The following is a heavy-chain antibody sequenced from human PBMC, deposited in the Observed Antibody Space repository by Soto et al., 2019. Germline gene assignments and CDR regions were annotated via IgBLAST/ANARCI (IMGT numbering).Heavy chain of an antibody. CDR1: GFTVSSHA. V-gene: IGHV3-23*01. D-gene: IGHD2-15*01. CDR3: APHVSCSGGSCRYDAFAI. Sequence: EVQVLESGGGLVQPGGSLRLSCEGSGFTVSSHAMTWIRQAPGKGPEWVSTITADGGTYYADSVKGRFAMSRDTSESTRYLQMNSLGAEDTAAYYCAPHVSCSGGSCRYDAFAIRGQGTMVTVCS. J-gene: IGHJ3*02. CDR2: ITADGGT.